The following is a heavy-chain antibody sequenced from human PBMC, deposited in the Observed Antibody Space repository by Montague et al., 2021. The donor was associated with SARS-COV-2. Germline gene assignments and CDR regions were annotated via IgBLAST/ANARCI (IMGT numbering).Heavy chain of an antibody. CDR2: IYYSGST. J-gene: IGHJ6*02. CDR1: GGSISSSSYY. CDR3: ARVGRQQLVRLSGMDV. D-gene: IGHD6-13*01. Sequence: SETLSLTCTVSGGSISSSSYYWGWIRQPPGKGLEWIGSIYYSGSTXYNPSLKSRVTISVDTSKNQFFLKLSSVTAADTAVYYCARVGRQQLVRLSGMDVWGQGTTVTVSS. V-gene: IGHV4-39*07.